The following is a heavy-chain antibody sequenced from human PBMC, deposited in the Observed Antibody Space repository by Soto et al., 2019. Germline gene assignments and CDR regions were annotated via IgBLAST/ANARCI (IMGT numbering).Heavy chain of an antibody. D-gene: IGHD6-6*01. V-gene: IGHV1-46*01. CDR3: ARDQYSCSSCSYYYYGMDV. Sequence: ASVKVSCKASGYTFTSYYMHWVRQAPGQGLEWMGIINPSGGSTSYAQKFQGRVTMTRDTSTSTVYMELSSLRSEDTAVYYCARDQYSCSSCSYYYYGMDVWGQGTTVTVSS. CDR1: GYTFTSYY. CDR2: INPSGGST. J-gene: IGHJ6*02.